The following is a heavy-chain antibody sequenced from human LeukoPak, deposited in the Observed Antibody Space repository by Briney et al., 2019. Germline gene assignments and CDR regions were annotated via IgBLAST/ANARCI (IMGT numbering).Heavy chain of an antibody. CDR1: GFTFSGCA. Sequence: GGSLRLSCAPSGFTFSGCAMSWVRQAPGKGLEWVSTISDSGTSTYYADSVRGRFTISRDNSRNTLYLQMNSLRAEDTAVYFCAKAPRASWFDPWGHGTLVTVSS. CDR3: AKAPRASWFDP. V-gene: IGHV3-23*01. J-gene: IGHJ5*02. CDR2: ISDSGTST.